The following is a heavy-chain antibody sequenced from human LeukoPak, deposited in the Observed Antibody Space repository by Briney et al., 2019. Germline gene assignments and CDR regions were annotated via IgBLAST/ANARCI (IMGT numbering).Heavy chain of an antibody. J-gene: IGHJ4*02. Sequence: PGESLKISCKGSGYSFTSYWLGWVRQMPGKGLEWVGIIYPGDSYTRYSPSFQGKVTISADKSISPAYLQWSSLKASDTAMYYCAGRAPNYSNYDFDYWGQGTLVTVSS. V-gene: IGHV5-51*01. CDR1: GYSFTSYW. CDR3: AGRAPNYSNYDFDY. D-gene: IGHD4-11*01. CDR2: IYPGDSYT.